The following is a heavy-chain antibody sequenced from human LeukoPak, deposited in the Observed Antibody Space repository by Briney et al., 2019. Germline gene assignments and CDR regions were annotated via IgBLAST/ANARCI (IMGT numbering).Heavy chain of an antibody. CDR2: ISWDGGST. D-gene: IGHD6-19*01. J-gene: IGHJ4*02. CDR3: AKDTGSGYSSGWYYFDY. V-gene: IGHV3-43D*03. CDR1: GFTFDDYA. Sequence: QTGGSLRLSCAASGFTFDDYAMHWVRQAPGKGLEWVSLISWDGGSTYYADSVKGRFTISRDNSKNSLYLQMNSLRAEDMALYYCAKDTGSGYSSGWYYFDYWGQGTLVTVSS.